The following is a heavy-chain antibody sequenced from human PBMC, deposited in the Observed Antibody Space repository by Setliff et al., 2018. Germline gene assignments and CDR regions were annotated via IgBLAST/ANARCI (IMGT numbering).Heavy chain of an antibody. CDR3: RQAVVGRDVFDI. CDR1: GGSFDTYY. CDR2: INQSGSG. Sequence: SETLSFTCNVYGGSFDTYYWSWIRQPPGKGLEWFGEINQSGSGDYNPSFKGRVTISVDTSKKQFSLTLTSVTAADTALYYCRQAVVGRDVFDIWGQGTVVTVSS. J-gene: IGHJ3*02. V-gene: IGHV4-34*01. D-gene: IGHD1-1*01.